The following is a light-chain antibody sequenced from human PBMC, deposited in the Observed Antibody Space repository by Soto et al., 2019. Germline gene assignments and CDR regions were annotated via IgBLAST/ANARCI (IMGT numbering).Light chain of an antibody. Sequence: QSVLRQPPSGSEAPGQKVTISCSGSSSNIGRNSVSWYQQLPGTAPKLLIYDSNKRASGIPDRFSGSKSGTSATLAITGLQTGDEADYYCGTWDSSLNAYVFGTGSKVTVL. J-gene: IGLJ1*01. V-gene: IGLV1-51*01. CDR2: DSN. CDR3: GTWDSSLNAYV. CDR1: SSNIGRNS.